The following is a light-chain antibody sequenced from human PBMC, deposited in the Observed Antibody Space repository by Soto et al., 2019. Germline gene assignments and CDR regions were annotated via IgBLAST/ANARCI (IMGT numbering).Light chain of an antibody. CDR1: QSVSSSY. CDR2: GAS. V-gene: IGKV3-20*01. CDR3: QRCGSLSYT. J-gene: IGKJ3*01. Sequence: EIVLTQSPGTLSLSPGERATLSCRASQSVSSSYLAWYQQKPGQAPRLLIYGASSRATDIPDRFSGSGSGADCTLTISRLEGEEFAVYCCQRCGSLSYTVGRGIKVDIK.